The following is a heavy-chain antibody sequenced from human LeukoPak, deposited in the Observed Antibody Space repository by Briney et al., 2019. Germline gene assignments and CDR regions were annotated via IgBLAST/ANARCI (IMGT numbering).Heavy chain of an antibody. D-gene: IGHD3-22*01. CDR2: INHSGST. Sequence: SETLSLTCAVYGGSFSGYYWSWIRQPPGKGLEWIREINHSGSTNYNPSLKSRVTISVDTSKNQFSLKLSSVTAADTAVYYCARTRIGRFDPWGQGTLVTVSS. CDR1: GGSFSGYY. CDR3: ARTRIGRFDP. V-gene: IGHV4-34*01. J-gene: IGHJ5*02.